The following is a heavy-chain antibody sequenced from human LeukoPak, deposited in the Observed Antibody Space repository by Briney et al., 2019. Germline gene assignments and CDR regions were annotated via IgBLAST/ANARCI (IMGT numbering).Heavy chain of an antibody. CDR3: ARDYTYCSGSRCYDRFDY. Sequence: PGGSLRLSCAASGFNFSNYAMSWVRQAPGKGLEWVSSLRGNGDNTNYADALKGRFTISRDNAKNSLYLQMNSLTAEDTAVYYCARDYTYCSGSRCYDRFDYWGQGIRVTVSS. V-gene: IGHV3-23*01. J-gene: IGHJ4*02. D-gene: IGHD2-15*01. CDR1: GFNFSNYA. CDR2: LRGNGDNT.